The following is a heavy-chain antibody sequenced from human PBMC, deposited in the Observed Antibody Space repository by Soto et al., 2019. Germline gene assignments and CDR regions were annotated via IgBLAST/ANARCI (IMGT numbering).Heavy chain of an antibody. CDR1: GGSFSGYY. Sequence: QVQLQQWGAGLLKPSETLSLTCAVYGGSFSGYYWSWIRQPPGKGLEWIGEINHSGSTNYNPSLKSRVTISVDTSKNQFSLKLSSVTAADTAVYYCARGPSYSSSWPMNYWGQGTLVTVSS. V-gene: IGHV4-34*01. D-gene: IGHD6-13*01. J-gene: IGHJ4*02. CDR3: ARGPSYSSSWPMNY. CDR2: INHSGST.